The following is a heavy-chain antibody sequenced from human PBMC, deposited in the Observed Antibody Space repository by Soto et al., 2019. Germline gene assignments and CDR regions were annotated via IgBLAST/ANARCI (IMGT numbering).Heavy chain of an antibody. CDR2: ISDHNGDT. CDR3: ARGDSTDCSNGVCSFFYNHDMDV. D-gene: IGHD2-8*01. Sequence: ASVKVSCKASGYTFSTSGITWVRQAPGQGLEWMGWISDHNGDTKYAQKLQGRVTMTTDTSTSTAYMELRSLRSDDTAIYYCARGDSTDCSNGVCSFFYNHDMDVWGQGTTVTVSS. V-gene: IGHV1-18*01. CDR1: GYTFSTSG. J-gene: IGHJ6*02.